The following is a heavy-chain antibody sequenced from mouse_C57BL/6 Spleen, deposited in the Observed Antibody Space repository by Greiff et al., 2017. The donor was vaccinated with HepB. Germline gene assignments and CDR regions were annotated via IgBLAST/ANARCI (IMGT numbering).Heavy chain of an antibody. Sequence: QVQLQQPGAELVMPGASVKLSCKASGYTFTSYWMHWVKQRPGQGLEWIGEIDPSDSYTNYNQKFKGKSTLTVDKSSSTAYMQLSSLTSEDSAVYYCARRIYDYDEDYYAMDYWGQGTSVTVSS. J-gene: IGHJ4*01. CDR2: IDPSDSYT. CDR3: ARRIYDYDEDYYAMDY. V-gene: IGHV1-69*01. CDR1: GYTFTSYW. D-gene: IGHD2-4*01.